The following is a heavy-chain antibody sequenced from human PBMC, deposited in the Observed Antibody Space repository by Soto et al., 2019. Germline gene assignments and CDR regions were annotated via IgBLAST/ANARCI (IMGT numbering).Heavy chain of an antibody. D-gene: IGHD5-18*01. CDR2: IWYDGSNK. Sequence: QVQLVESGGGVVQPGRSLRLSCAASGFTFSSYGMHWVRQAPGKGLEWVAVIWYDGSNKYYADSVKGRFTISRDNSNNTLNMQMNSRKGEDTAVCYCARDGRRRFSYSLAFWGPGTLVT. V-gene: IGHV3-33*01. CDR1: GFTFSSYG. J-gene: IGHJ4*02. CDR3: ARDGRRRFSYSLAF.